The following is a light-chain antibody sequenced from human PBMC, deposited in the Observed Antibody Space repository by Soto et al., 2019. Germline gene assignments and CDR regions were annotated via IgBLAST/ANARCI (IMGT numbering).Light chain of an antibody. CDR3: QQSYSTPYT. CDR2: AAS. V-gene: IGKV1-39*01. J-gene: IGKJ2*01. CDR1: QNISIY. Sequence: DIQMTQSPSSLSASVGDRDTITCRASQNISIYLNWYQQNPGKAPKLLIHAASSLQSGVPSRFSGSGSETDFTLTISSLQPEDIASYYCQQSYSTPYTFGQGTKLEIK.